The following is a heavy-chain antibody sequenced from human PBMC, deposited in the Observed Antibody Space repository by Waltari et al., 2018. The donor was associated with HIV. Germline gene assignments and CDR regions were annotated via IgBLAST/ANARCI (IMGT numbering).Heavy chain of an antibody. CDR1: GFNFSNYA. D-gene: IGHD3-10*01. CDR2: IWADGSHE. Sequence: QVHLVGSGGAVVQSGKSLRLSCAASGFNFSNYAMHWVRQGPGKGLEWLSVIWADGSHESYADFAKGRFTISRDDSDNTLFLYLSGLRADDTAVYYCARDQHSATNYYGLDVWCQGTTVTVS. CDR3: ARDQHSATNYYGLDV. J-gene: IGHJ6*02. V-gene: IGHV3-33*02.